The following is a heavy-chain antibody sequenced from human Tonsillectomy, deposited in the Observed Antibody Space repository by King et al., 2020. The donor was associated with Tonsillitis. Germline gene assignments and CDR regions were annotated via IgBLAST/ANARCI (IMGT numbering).Heavy chain of an antibody. D-gene: IGHD2-15*01. Sequence: VQLQESGPGLVKPSETLSLTCTVSGGSISSYYWSWFRQPPGRGLEWIGYIYYSGSTNNNPSLKSRVTISVDTSKNQFSLKLSSVTAADTAVYYCARYHCSGGSCYYFDYWGQGTLVTVSS. V-gene: IGHV4-59*01. J-gene: IGHJ4*02. CDR3: ARYHCSGGSCYYFDY. CDR2: IYYSGST. CDR1: GGSISSYY.